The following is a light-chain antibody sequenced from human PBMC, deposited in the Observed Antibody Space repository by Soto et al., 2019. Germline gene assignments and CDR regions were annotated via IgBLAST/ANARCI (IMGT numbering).Light chain of an antibody. CDR3: QHYSNYPWT. Sequence: DIQMTQSPSTLSASVGDRITITCRASQSITEWLACYQQKPGKAPKLLIYKASSLQSGIPSRFSGSGFGTEFTLSISSLQPDDFATYYCQHYSNYPWTVGQGTKVEIK. V-gene: IGKV1-5*03. J-gene: IGKJ1*01. CDR1: QSITEW. CDR2: KAS.